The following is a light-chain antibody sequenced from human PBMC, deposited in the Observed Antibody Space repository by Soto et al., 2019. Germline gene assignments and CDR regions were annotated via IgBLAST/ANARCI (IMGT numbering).Light chain of an antibody. J-gene: IGKJ5*01. Sequence: DIQMTQSPSSLSASVGDRVTITCRASQSINSYLNWYQQEPGKAPKFLIYAASSLQSGVPSRFSGSGSGTDFTLTISSLQPEDFATYYGQQSYSTPITFGQGTRLEIK. CDR3: QQSYSTPIT. CDR1: QSINSY. V-gene: IGKV1-39*01. CDR2: AAS.